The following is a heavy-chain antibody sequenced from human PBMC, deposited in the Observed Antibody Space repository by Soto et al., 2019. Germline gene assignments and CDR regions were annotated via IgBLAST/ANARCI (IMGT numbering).Heavy chain of an antibody. CDR3: ARVPGMDYDSSYLDY. V-gene: IGHV3-30-3*01. D-gene: IGHD3-22*01. CDR2: ISYDGSNK. J-gene: IGHJ4*02. Sequence: WGSLRLSCAASGFTFSSYAIHFFRQSPFKGLEWVAVISYDGSNKYYADSVKGRFTISRDDSKDTLYLQMNSLRAEDTAVYYCARVPGMDYDSSYLDYWGQGTLVTVSS. CDR1: GFTFSSYA.